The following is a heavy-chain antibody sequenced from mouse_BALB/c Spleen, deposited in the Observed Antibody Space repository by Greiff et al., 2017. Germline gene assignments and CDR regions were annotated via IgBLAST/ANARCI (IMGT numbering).Heavy chain of an antibody. D-gene: IGHD2-2*01. CDR2: IDPANGNT. V-gene: IGHV14-3*02. CDR3: ARSTYGYDGYAMDY. Sequence: EVQLQQSGAELVKPGASVKLSCTASGFNIKDTYMHWVKQRPEQGLEWIGRIDPANGNTKYDPKFQGKATITADTSSNTAYLQLSSLTSEDTAVYYCARSTYGYDGYAMDYWGQGTSVTVSS. CDR1: GFNIKDTY. J-gene: IGHJ4*01.